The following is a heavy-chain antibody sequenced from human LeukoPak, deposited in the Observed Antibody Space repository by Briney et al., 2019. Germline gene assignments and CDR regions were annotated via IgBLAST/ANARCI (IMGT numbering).Heavy chain of an antibody. CDR1: GGSISSGGYS. D-gene: IGHD3-10*01. J-gene: IGHJ6*02. V-gene: IGHV4-30-2*01. CDR3: ARDRAYGSGSSRGYYYYGMDV. CDR2: IYHSGST. Sequence: SETLSLTRAVSGGSISSGGYSWSWIRQPPGKGLEWIGYIYHSGSTYYNPSLKSRVTISVDRSKNQFSLKLSSVTAADTAVYYCARDRAYGSGSSRGYYYYGMDVWGQGTTVTVSS.